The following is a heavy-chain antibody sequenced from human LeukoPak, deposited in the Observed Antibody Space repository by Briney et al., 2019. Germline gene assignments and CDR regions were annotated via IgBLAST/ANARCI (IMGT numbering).Heavy chain of an antibody. CDR1: GFMFSESW. V-gene: IGHV3-7*01. D-gene: IGHD3-10*01. J-gene: IGHJ4*02. CDR2: IKHDRDEK. Sequence: GGSLRLSCVASGFMFSESWMNWVRQAPGKGLEWVANIKHDRDEKHYADSVKGRFTISRDNAKNTLYLQMDCLRVDDTAVYYCAREKGGILWFGELLGGQGTLVTVSS. CDR3: AREKGGILWFGELL.